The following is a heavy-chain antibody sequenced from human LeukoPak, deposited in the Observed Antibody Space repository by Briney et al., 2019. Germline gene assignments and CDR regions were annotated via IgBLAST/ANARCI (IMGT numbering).Heavy chain of an antibody. CDR3: AKESDYGGNSDDY. J-gene: IGHJ4*02. CDR1: GFTFSSYA. Sequence: GGSLRLSCAASGFTFSSYAMNWVRQAPGKGPEWVSGISGSGGSTYYADSVKGRFTISRDNSKNTMYLQMNSLRAEDTAVYYCAKESDYGGNSDDYWGQGTLVTVSS. V-gene: IGHV3-23*01. D-gene: IGHD4-23*01. CDR2: ISGSGGST.